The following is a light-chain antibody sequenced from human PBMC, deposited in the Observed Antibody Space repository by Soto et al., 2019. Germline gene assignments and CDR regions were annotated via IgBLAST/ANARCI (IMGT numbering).Light chain of an antibody. CDR3: GTWDRSLNVVL. V-gene: IGLV1-51*01. Sequence: QSVLTQPPSVSAAPGQKVTISCSGSSSNIGNNYVSWYQQLPGTAPKLLIYDDYKRPSGIPDRFSGSKSGTSATLGITGLQTGDEANHYCGTWDRSLNVVLFGGGTKLTVL. CDR1: SSNIGNNY. J-gene: IGLJ2*01. CDR2: DDY.